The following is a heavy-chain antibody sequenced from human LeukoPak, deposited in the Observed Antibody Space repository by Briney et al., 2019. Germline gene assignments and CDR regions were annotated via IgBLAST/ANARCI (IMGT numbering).Heavy chain of an antibody. J-gene: IGHJ4*02. V-gene: IGHV4-34*01. CDR3: ARGLGKLRYYDRHRNYFDY. Sequence: SETLSLTCAVYGGSFSGYYWSWIRQPPGKGREGLGEINHSGSTNYNPSPKSRVTISVDTSKNQFSLKLSSVTAADTAVYYCARGLGKLRYYDRHRNYFDYWGQGTLVTVSS. D-gene: IGHD3-22*01. CDR1: GGSFSGYY. CDR2: INHSGST.